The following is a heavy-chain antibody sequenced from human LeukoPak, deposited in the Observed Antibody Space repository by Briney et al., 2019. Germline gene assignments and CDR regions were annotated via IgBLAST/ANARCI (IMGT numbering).Heavy chain of an antibody. V-gene: IGHV3-23*03. Sequence: GGSLRLSCAASGFTFKIYAMTWVRQAPGKGLEWVSVIYNSGSSTYYADSVKGRFTISRDNSKNTLHLQMSSLRAEDTAIYYCAKDMYGDFGGIDYWGQGTLVTVSS. CDR1: GFTFKIYA. J-gene: IGHJ4*02. CDR2: IYNSGSST. CDR3: AKDMYGDFGGIDY. D-gene: IGHD4-17*01.